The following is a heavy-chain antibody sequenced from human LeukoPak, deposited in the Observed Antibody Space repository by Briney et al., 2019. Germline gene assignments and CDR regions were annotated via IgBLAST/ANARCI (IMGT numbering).Heavy chain of an antibody. CDR2: TRNRARSYST. CDR1: GVTFSDHY. V-gene: IGHV3-72*01. J-gene: IGHJ6*03. Sequence: GGSLRLSCAASGVTFSDHYMDWVRQAPGKGLEWVGRTRNRARSYSTEYAASVKGRFTISRDDSKNSLYLQMNSLKIEDAAVYYCARVSTGQAYYYYMDVWGKGTTVTVSS. CDR3: ARVSTGQAYYYYMDV.